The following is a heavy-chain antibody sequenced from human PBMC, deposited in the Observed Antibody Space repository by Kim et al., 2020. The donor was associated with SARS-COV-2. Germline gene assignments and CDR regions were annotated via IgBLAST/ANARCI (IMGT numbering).Heavy chain of an antibody. J-gene: IGHJ5*02. CDR2: IKTQTYGATT. CDR3: ASVESTALYYWFDP. CDR1: GFNSGDTA. Sequence: GGSLRLSCIASGFNSGDTAMNWVRQAPGKGLDWVAFIKTQTYGATTKYAASVIGRFTISRDDSKNTAFLQLDSLEPADTAVYYCASVESTALYYWFDPWGQGTQVVVSS. V-gene: IGHV3-49*04. D-gene: IGHD2-8*01.